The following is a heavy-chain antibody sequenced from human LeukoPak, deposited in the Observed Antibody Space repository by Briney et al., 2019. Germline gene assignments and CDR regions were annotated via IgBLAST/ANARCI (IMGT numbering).Heavy chain of an antibody. Sequence: GGSLRLSCAASGFTFSSYAMTWVRQAPGKGLEWFSTISNSGGSTYYADSVKGRFTISRDSSKNTLYLQMNSLRAEDTALYYCAKLRGGDGYKDSFDYWGQGTLVTVSS. CDR1: GFTFSSYA. CDR2: ISNSGGST. J-gene: IGHJ4*02. V-gene: IGHV3-23*01. D-gene: IGHD5-24*01. CDR3: AKLRGGDGYKDSFDY.